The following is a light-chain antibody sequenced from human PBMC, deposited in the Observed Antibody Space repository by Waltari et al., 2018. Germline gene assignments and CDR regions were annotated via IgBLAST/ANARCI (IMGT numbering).Light chain of an antibody. J-gene: IGKJ4*01. CDR2: DAS. Sequence: AIQMTQSPSSLSASVGDTVTITCRAPQGVRSDLGWYQQKPGQAPKLLIYDASTLQSGVPSRFSGSGSGTDFTLTITSLQPEDYATYYCLQDYAYPLTFGGGTRVEIK. V-gene: IGKV1-6*01. CDR1: QGVRSD. CDR3: LQDYAYPLT.